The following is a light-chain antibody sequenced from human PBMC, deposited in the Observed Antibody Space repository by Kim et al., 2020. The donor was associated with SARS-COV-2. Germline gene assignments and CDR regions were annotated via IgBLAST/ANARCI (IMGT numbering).Light chain of an antibody. CDR1: NIGSKS. Sequence: SYELNQPPSVSVAQGKTARITCGGNNIGSKSVHWYQQKPGQAPVLVIYYDSDRPSGIPERFSGSNSGNTATLTISRVEAGDEADYYCQVWDSSSDHLFGGGTQLTVL. V-gene: IGLV3-21*04. CDR2: YDS. J-gene: IGLJ3*02. CDR3: QVWDSSSDHL.